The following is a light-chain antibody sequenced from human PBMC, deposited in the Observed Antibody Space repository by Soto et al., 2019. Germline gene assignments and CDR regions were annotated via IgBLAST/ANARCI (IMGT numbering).Light chain of an antibody. CDR3: SSFAGSNNPFV. V-gene: IGLV2-8*01. J-gene: IGLJ1*01. CDR2: EVN. CDR1: SSDVGGYNY. Sequence: QSALTQPPSASGSPGQSVTISCTETSSDVGGYNYVSWYQQHPGKAPKLMILEVNKRPSGVPDRFSGSKSGNTASLTVSGLQAEDEADYYCSSFAGSNNPFVFGSGTKVTVL.